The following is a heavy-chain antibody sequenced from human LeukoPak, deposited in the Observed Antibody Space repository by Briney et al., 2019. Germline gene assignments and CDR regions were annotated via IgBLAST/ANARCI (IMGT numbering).Heavy chain of an antibody. D-gene: IGHD2-2*01. Sequence: PGRSLRLSCAASGFTFDDYAMRWVRQAPGKGLEWVSGISWNSGSIGYADSVKGRFTISRDNAKNSLYLQMNSLRAEDTALYYCAKAEPYCSSTSCYRENWYFDLWGRGTLVTVSS. CDR3: AKAEPYCSSTSCYRENWYFDL. V-gene: IGHV3-9*01. J-gene: IGHJ2*01. CDR1: GFTFDDYA. CDR2: ISWNSGSI.